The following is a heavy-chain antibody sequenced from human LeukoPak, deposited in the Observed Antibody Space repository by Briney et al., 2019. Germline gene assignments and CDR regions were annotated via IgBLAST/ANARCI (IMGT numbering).Heavy chain of an antibody. CDR1: GFTFSSYS. CDR3: ARDNDYGDYTDY. CDR2: ISSISSYI. Sequence: SGGSLRLSCAASGFTFSSYSMNWGRQAPGKGLEWVSSISSISSYIYYAATLKGRFPISRHNPKLSLYLQMNSLRAEDTAVYYCARDNDYGDYTDYWGQGTLVTVSS. J-gene: IGHJ4*02. D-gene: IGHD4-17*01. V-gene: IGHV3-21*01.